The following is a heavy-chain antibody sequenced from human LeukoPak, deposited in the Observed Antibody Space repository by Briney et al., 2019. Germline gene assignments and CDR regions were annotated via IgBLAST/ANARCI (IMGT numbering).Heavy chain of an antibody. CDR2: IYYSGST. CDR1: GGSISNYY. V-gene: IGHV4-59*01. D-gene: IGHD2-2*01. J-gene: IGHJ4*02. CDR3: KSSIPEDY. Sequence: PSETLSLTCTVSGGSISNYYWIWIRQPPGKGLEWIGYIYYSGSTNYNPSLNSRGTISLDRSKNQVSLKLNSVTAADTAVYYCKSSIPEDYWGQGTLVTVSS.